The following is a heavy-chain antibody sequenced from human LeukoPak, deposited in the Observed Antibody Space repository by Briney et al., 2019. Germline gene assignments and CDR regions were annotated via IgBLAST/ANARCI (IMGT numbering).Heavy chain of an antibody. CDR3: AREQWLVQPYWYYDL. CDR2: IYYSGST. Sequence: SQTLSLTCTVSGGSISSGDYYWRWIRQPPGKGLEWIGYIYYSGSTYYNPSLKSRVTISVDTSKNQFSLKLSSVTAADTAVYYCAREQWLVQPYWYYDLWGRGTLVTVSS. J-gene: IGHJ2*01. V-gene: IGHV4-30-4*01. D-gene: IGHD6-19*01. CDR1: GGSISSGDYY.